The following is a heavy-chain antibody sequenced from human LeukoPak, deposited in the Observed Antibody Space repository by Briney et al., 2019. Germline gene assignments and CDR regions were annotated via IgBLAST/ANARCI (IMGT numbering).Heavy chain of an antibody. D-gene: IGHD6-13*01. CDR1: GFTSRSYA. CDR3: AREGDRSTWYGAPGLDY. CDR2: ISYDGSNK. J-gene: IGHJ4*02. Sequence: RGSLRLSRAASGFTSRSYAMHCVREAPGKGREWGAVISYDGSNKYYADSVKGRFTISRDNSKNTLYLQMNSLRAEDTAVYYCAREGDRSTWYGAPGLDYWGQGTLVTVSS. V-gene: IGHV3-30*04.